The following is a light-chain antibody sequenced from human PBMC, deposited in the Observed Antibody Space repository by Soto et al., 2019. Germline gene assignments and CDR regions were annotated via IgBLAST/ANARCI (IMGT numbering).Light chain of an antibody. CDR3: QQYHDWPSAIT. Sequence: EIVMTQSPATLSVSPGESATLSCRASQSIAINLAWYQHKPGQAPRLLMYSASTRATGVPARFSGSASGTEFTLTISGLQSEDFAVYYCQQYHDWPSAITFGPGTKVDLK. CDR2: SAS. J-gene: IGKJ3*01. CDR1: QSIAIN. V-gene: IGKV3-15*01.